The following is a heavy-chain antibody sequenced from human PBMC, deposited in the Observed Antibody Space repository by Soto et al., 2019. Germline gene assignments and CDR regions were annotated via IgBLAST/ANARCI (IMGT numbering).Heavy chain of an antibody. V-gene: IGHV3-64*01. D-gene: IGHD3-3*01. Sequence: GGSLRLSCAASGFTFSSYAMHWVRQAPGKGLEYVSAISSNGGSTYYANSVKGRFTISRDNSKNTLYLQMGSLRAEDMAVYYCARGLRFLEWLLSGPFDYWGQGTLVTVSS. CDR1: GFTFSSYA. CDR2: ISSNGGST. CDR3: ARGLRFLEWLLSGPFDY. J-gene: IGHJ4*02.